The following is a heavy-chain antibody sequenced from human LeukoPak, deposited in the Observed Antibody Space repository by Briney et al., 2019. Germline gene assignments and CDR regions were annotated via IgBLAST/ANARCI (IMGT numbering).Heavy chain of an antibody. CDR3: ARRGHNRYYYDSSGYHKAFDI. CDR2: INHSGST. J-gene: IGHJ3*02. V-gene: IGHV4-34*01. Sequence: SETLSLTCAVYGGSFSGYYWSWIRQPPGKGLEWIGEINHSGSTNYNPSLKSRVTISVDTSKNQFSLKLSSVTAADTAVYYCARRGHNRYYYDSSGYHKAFDIWGQGIMVTVSS. D-gene: IGHD3-22*01. CDR1: GGSFSGYY.